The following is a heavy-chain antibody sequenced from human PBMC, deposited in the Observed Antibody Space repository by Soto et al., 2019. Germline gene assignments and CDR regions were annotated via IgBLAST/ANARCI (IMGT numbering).Heavy chain of an antibody. V-gene: IGHV3-48*03. D-gene: IGHD3-22*01. Sequence: PGGSLRLSCAASGFTFSTSEMSWGRQAPGQGLEWISHISSSGDTTYYADSVKGRFTISRDNANHSLLLQMNSLRVADTAVYYCARWEVVTALDYWGQGTLVTVSS. CDR1: GFTFSTSE. CDR3: ARWEVVTALDY. CDR2: ISSSGDTT. J-gene: IGHJ4*02.